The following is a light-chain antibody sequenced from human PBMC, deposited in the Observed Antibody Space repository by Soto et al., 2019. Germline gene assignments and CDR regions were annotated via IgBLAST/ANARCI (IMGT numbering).Light chain of an antibody. Sequence: DLQMTQSPSSLSSFLGDSVTMSCRASQGIHNFLAWYQHKPGKAPKLLIFGAYTLHSGVPSRFGGSGSGTDFTLTITNLQPEDVATYYCQKYDMDPPATCGQGTKVDIK. CDR1: QGIHNF. CDR2: GAY. V-gene: IGKV1-27*01. J-gene: IGKJ1*01. CDR3: QKYDMDPPAT.